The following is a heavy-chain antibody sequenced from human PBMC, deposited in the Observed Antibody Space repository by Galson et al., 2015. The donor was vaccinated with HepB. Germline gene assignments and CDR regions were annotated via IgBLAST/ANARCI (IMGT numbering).Heavy chain of an antibody. J-gene: IGHJ3*02. D-gene: IGHD3-10*01. Sequence: SLRLSCAASGFTFSSYWMNWVRQAPGKGLAWVANIKRDGSEKYYVDSVKGRFTISRDNAKNSLYLQMNTLRAEDTAVYYCARDRMVRGVIPDASDIWGQGTMVTVSS. CDR1: GFTFSSYW. CDR3: ARDRMVRGVIPDASDI. V-gene: IGHV3-7*03. CDR2: IKRDGSEK.